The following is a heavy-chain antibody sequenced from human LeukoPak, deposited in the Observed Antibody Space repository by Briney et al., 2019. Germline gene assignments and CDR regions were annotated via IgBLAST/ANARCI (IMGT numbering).Heavy chain of an antibody. CDR3: ARGRFIGGPDKGWPFDY. CDR1: GGSFSGYY. V-gene: IGHV4-34*01. J-gene: IGHJ4*02. D-gene: IGHD2-15*01. CDR2: INHSGST. Sequence: PSETLSLTCAVYGGSFSGYYWSWIRQPPGKGLEWIGEINHSGSTNYNPSLKSRVTISVDTSKNQFSLKLSSVTAADTAVYYCARGRFIGGPDKGWPFDYWGQGTLVTVSS.